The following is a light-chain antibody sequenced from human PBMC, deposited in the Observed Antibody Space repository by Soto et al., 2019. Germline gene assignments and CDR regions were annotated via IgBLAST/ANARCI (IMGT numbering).Light chain of an antibody. J-gene: IGKJ1*01. CDR1: QSISIY. CDR2: AAS. Sequence: DIQMTQSPSSLSASVGDRVSITCRASQSISIYLNWYQQKPGKAPKVLIYAASRLESGVPSRFSGSGSGTEFPHTINSLQPEDFVTYFCQQSARFPWTFGQGTKVDIK. V-gene: IGKV1-39*01. CDR3: QQSARFPWT.